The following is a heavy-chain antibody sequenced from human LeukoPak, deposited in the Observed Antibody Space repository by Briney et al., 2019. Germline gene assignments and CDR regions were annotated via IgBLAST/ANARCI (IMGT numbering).Heavy chain of an antibody. D-gene: IGHD6-13*01. V-gene: IGHV4-59*01. CDR1: GGSIRSYY. Sequence: SETLSLTCTVSGGSIRSYYWSWIRQPPGKGLEWIAYIYYIGSTNYNPSLKSRVTISVDTSKNQFSLNLSSVTAADTAVDYCARVYYSNSYDYWYFDLWGRGTLVTVSS. J-gene: IGHJ2*01. CDR2: IYYIGST. CDR3: ARVYYSNSYDYWYFDL.